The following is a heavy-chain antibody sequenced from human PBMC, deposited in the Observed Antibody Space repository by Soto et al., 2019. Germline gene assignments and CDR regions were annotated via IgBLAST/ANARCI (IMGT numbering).Heavy chain of an antibody. CDR1: GFTFSNYN. Sequence: EVQLVESGGGLVQPGGSLRLSCGASGFTFSNYNMNWVRQAPGKGLEWVSYISSSGSTTYYADSVKGRFTISRDNAKVSLFLQMNSLRDEDTAVYYCARDAFDYDATGYHSDYWGQGTLVTVSS. J-gene: IGHJ4*02. CDR3: ARDAFDYDATGYHSDY. V-gene: IGHV3-48*02. D-gene: IGHD3-22*01. CDR2: ISSSGSTT.